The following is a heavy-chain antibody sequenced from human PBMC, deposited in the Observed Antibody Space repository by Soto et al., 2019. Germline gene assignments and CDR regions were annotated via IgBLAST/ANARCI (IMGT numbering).Heavy chain of an antibody. Sequence: QAQLVQSGAEVKAPGSSVRVSCRSTGGTFDRHRLIWLRQAPGQGPEWMGGGVPIFGAPKYAQKFQDRVTITADKSMSTTYMELFRVTSDVTAMYYCARGAGDCTEGDLFAPLAYWGRGPVVNVSS. CDR1: GGTFDRHR. CDR3: ARGAGDCTEGDLFAPLAY. J-gene: IGHJ4*02. CDR2: GVPIFGAP. D-gene: IGHD2-8*02. V-gene: IGHV1-69*06.